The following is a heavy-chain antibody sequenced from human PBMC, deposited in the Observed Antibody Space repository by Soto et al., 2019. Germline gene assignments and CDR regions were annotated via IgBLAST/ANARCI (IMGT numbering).Heavy chain of an antibody. D-gene: IGHD2-2*01. CDR3: AKKGGGVVVPAATFNY. J-gene: IGHJ4*02. CDR1: GSTFRSYA. V-gene: IGHV3-23*01. CDR2: ISGSGGST. Sequence: GGPRSLSCEASGSTFRSYAMSWARKAPGKGLGWASAISGSGGSTYYADSVKGRFTISRDNSKNTLYLQMNSLRAEDTAVYYCAKKGGGVVVPAATFNYWGQGTLVTVSS.